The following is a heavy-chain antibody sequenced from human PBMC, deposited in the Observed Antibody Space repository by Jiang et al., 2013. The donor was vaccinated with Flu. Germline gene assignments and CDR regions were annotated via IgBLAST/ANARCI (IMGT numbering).Heavy chain of an antibody. V-gene: IGHV1-46*01. CDR1: YTFTSYY. CDR2: INPSGGST. J-gene: IGHJ5*02. D-gene: IGHD3-3*01. CDR3: ARDRDDFWSGYYYVNWFDP. Sequence: YTFTSYYMHWVRQAPGQGLEWMGIINPSGGSTSYAQKFQGRVTMTKDTSTSTVYMELSSLRSEDTAVYYCARDRDDFWSGYYYVNWFDPWGQGTLVTVSS.